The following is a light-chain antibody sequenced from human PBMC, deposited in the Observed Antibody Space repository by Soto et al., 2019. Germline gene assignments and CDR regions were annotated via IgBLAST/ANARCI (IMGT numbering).Light chain of an antibody. CDR2: GAS. J-gene: IGKJ2*01. CDR1: QSVNTH. CDR3: QQYGGWPRT. Sequence: IVVTQSPPTLSVSPGERATLSCRASQSVNTHLAWYQHKPGQSPRLLIYGASTRDSGVPSRFSGSGSGTEFTLTIRSLQPEDFAVYFCQQYGGWPRTFGQGTKLEI. V-gene: IGKV3-15*01.